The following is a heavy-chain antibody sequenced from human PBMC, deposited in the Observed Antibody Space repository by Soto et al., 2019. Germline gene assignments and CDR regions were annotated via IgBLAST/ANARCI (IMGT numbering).Heavy chain of an antibody. CDR1: GFTFSDYY. J-gene: IGHJ4*02. D-gene: IGHD3-10*01. CDR3: ARREYLSSGVDY. V-gene: IGHV3-11*01. CDR2: ISISGSTM. Sequence: EGSLRLSCAASGFTFSDYYMSWIRQAPGKGLEWLSYISISGSTMYYADSVKGRFTISRDNAKNSLFLQMNSLRAEDAAVYYCARREYLSSGVDYWGQGTLVTVSS.